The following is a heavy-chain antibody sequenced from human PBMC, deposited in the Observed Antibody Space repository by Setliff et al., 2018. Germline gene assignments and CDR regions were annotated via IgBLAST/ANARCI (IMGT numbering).Heavy chain of an antibody. J-gene: IGHJ4*02. CDR1: GFTLSGFA. CDR3: TTEFQLLEWLSNLFDH. V-gene: IGHV3-73*01. Sequence: HPGGSLRLSCVASGFTLSGFAVHWVRQAPGKGLEWVGRVRRNTNSYATAYAESVNGRFTISRDDSKNTAYLQLTSLKTEDTGVYYCTTEFQLLEWLSNLFDHWGQGTLVTVSS. CDR2: VRRNTNSYAT. D-gene: IGHD3-3*01.